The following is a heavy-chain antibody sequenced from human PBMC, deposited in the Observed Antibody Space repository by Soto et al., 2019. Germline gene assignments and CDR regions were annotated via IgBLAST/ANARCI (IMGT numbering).Heavy chain of an antibody. V-gene: IGHV1-8*01. Sequence: GASVKVSCKASGYTFTSYDINWVRQATGQGLEWMGWMNPNSGNTGYAQKFQGRVTMTRNTSISTAYMELSSLRSEDTAVYYCARAVTYYDILTGYSQYYYYGMDVWGQGTTVTVSS. CDR1: GYTFTSYD. D-gene: IGHD3-9*01. CDR2: MNPNSGNT. J-gene: IGHJ6*02. CDR3: ARAVTYYDILTGYSQYYYYGMDV.